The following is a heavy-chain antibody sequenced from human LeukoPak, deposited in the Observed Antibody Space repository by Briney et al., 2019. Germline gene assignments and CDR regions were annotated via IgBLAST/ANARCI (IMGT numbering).Heavy chain of an antibody. V-gene: IGHV3-48*04. CDR1: GFTFSSYS. CDR2: ISSSGSTI. CDR3: ARERLSSSWYGDAFDI. D-gene: IGHD6-13*01. J-gene: IGHJ3*02. Sequence: GGSLRLSCAASGFTFSSYSMNWVRQAPGKGLEWVSYISSSGSTIYYADSVKGRFTISRDNAKNSLYLQMNSLRAEDTAVYYCARERLSSSWYGDAFDIWGQGTMVTVSS.